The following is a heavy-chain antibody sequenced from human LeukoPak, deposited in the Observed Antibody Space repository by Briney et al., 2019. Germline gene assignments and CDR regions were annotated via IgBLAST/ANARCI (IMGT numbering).Heavy chain of an antibody. V-gene: IGHV5-51*01. Sequence: GESLKISCKGSGYSFTSYWIGWVRQMPGKGLEWMGIIYPGDSDTRYSPSFQGQVTISADKSISTAYLQWSSLKASDTAMYYCARTSNRYYYDSSGYKPPDAFDIWGQGTMVTVSS. J-gene: IGHJ3*02. CDR2: IYPGDSDT. CDR1: GYSFTSYW. D-gene: IGHD3-22*01. CDR3: ARTSNRYYYDSSGYKPPDAFDI.